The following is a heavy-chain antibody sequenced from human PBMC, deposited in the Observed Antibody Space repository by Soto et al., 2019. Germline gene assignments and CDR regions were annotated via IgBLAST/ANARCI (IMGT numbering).Heavy chain of an antibody. CDR1: GGSISSGGYY. CDR2: IYYSGST. J-gene: IGHJ5*02. V-gene: IGHV4-31*03. Sequence: QVQLQESGPGLVKPSQTLSLTCTVSGGSISSGGYYWSWIRQHPGKGLEWIGYIYYSGSTYYNPSLKSRVTISVAASKNQFSLKLSSVTAADTAVYYCARHPRSNTRGFDPWGQGPLVTVSS. CDR3: ARHPRSNTRGFDP. D-gene: IGHD6-13*01.